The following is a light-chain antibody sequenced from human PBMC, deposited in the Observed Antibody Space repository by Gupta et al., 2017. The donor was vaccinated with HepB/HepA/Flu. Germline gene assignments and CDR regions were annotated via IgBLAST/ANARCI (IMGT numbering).Light chain of an antibody. V-gene: IGKV3-15*01. J-gene: IGKJ4*01. CDR2: GAT. Sequence: SPGERVTLSCRASQSVTSYLAWYQRRPGQAPRVLIYGATTRATGVPARFSGSGSGTEFTLTISSLQSEDFAVYYCQQYIDWPLLTFGGGTKVEIK. CDR3: QQYIDWPLLT. CDR1: QSVTSY.